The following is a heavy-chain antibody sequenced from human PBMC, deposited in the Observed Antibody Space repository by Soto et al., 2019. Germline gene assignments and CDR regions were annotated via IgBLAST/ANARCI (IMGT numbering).Heavy chain of an antibody. D-gene: IGHD3-22*01. V-gene: IGHV3-30*04. J-gene: IGHJ4*02. CDR3: VRSMIIVVRLIGLDY. CDR2: ISYDGSNK. Sequence: GGSRRLSWGASGSTLGRYAMHWVRQPPGKGREWVAVISYDGSNKHYADSVKGRFSISRDNAKNMLYLQMDSLSSEDTAVYYCVRSMIIVVRLIGLDYWGQGTLVTVSS. CDR1: GSTLGRYA.